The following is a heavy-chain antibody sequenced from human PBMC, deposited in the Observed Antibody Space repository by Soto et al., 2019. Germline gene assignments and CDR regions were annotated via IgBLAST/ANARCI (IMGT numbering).Heavy chain of an antibody. J-gene: IGHJ6*02. CDR3: ARGLYYDFWSGPAPYGMDV. D-gene: IGHD3-3*01. CDR1: GFTFSSYS. Sequence: PGGSLRLSCAASGFTFSSYSMNWVRQAPGKGLEWVSSISSSSSYIYYADSVKGRFTISRDNAKNSLYLQMNSLRAEDTAVYYCARGLYYDFWSGPAPYGMDVWGQGTTVTVSS. CDR2: ISSSSSYI. V-gene: IGHV3-21*01.